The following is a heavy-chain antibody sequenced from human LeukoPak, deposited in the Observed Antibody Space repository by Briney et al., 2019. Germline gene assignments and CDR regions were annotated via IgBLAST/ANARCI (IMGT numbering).Heavy chain of an antibody. V-gene: IGHV4-34*01. CDR1: GGSFSGYY. CDR3: ARHGYSSGWYDY. J-gene: IGHJ4*02. D-gene: IGHD6-19*01. Sequence: TTSETLSLTCAVYGGSFSGYYWSWIRQPPGKGLEWIGEINHSGSTNYNPSLKSRVTISVDTSKNQFSLKLSSVTAADTAVYYCARHGYSSGWYDYWGQGTLVTVSS. CDR2: INHSGST.